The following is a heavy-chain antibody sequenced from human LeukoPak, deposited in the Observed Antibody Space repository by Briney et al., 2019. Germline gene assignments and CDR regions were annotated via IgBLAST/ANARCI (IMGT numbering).Heavy chain of an antibody. V-gene: IGHV4-59*01. D-gene: IGHD6-6*01. Sequence: PSETLSLTCTVSGGSISNYYWSWIRQPPGKGLEWIGYISYSGHTNYNPSLESRVTISVDTSKNQFSLKLSSVTAADTAVYYCARGRTYRSSSWFDPWGQGTRVTVSS. CDR1: GGSISNYY. CDR3: ARGRTYRSSSWFDP. J-gene: IGHJ5*02. CDR2: ISYSGHT.